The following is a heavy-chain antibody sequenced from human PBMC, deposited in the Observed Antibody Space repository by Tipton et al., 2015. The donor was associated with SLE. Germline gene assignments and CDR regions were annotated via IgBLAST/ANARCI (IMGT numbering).Heavy chain of an antibody. CDR2: IYTSGDT. Sequence: TLSLTCTVSGGSISSGSYFWSWIRQPAAKGLEWIGRIYTSGDTNYNPSLKNRVTISVDTSKNQFSLRLSSVSAADTAVYYCASAYSTPDYSYYYRHVWVNGTSLAVSS. D-gene: IGHD4-11*01. J-gene: IGHJ6*03. CDR1: GGSISSGSYF. CDR3: ASAYSTPDYSYYYRHV. V-gene: IGHV4-61*02.